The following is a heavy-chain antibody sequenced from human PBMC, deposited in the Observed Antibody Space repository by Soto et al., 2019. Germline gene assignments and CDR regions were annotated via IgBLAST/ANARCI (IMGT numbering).Heavy chain of an antibody. CDR2: ISYDGSNK. CDR1: GFTLSSYS. V-gene: IGHV3-30*18. CDR3: AKDLLGPGRAYGMDV. Sequence: GGFLRPSRAASGFTLSSYSMHWVCQAPGKGLEWVAVISYDGSNKYYADSAKGRFTIPRDNPKNTLYLQMNSLGAEDTAVYYCAKDLLGPGRAYGMDVWGQGTTVTVSS. D-gene: IGHD7-27*01. J-gene: IGHJ6*02.